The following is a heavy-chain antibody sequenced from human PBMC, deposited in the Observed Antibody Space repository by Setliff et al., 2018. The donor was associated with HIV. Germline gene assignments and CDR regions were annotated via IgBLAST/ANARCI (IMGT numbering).Heavy chain of an antibody. CDR1: GYTFTSYT. CDR3: ARAQFNTSPWVNS. V-gene: IGHV1-46*03. D-gene: IGHD2-2*02. J-gene: IGHJ5*02. CDR2: INPSDGST. Sequence: GASVKVSCKTSGYTFTSYTTHWVRQAPGQGLGWMGLINPSDGSTSYAPKFQDRVTMTRDTSTTTVYMELSSLRSDDTAVYYCARAQFNTSPWVNSWGQGTLVTVSS.